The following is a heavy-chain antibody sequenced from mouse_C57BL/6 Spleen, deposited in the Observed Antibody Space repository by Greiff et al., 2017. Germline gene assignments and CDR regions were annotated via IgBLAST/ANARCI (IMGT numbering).Heavy chain of an antibody. Sequence: VQLQQPGAELVMPGASVKLSCKASGYTFTSYWMHWVKQRPGQGLEWIGEIDPSGSYTNYNQKFKGKSTLTVDKSSSTAYMQLSSLTSEDSAVDYCAMGYGSSYDYWGQGTTLTVSS. CDR2: IDPSGSYT. CDR1: GYTFTSYW. D-gene: IGHD1-1*01. J-gene: IGHJ2*01. CDR3: AMGYGSSYDY. V-gene: IGHV1-69*01.